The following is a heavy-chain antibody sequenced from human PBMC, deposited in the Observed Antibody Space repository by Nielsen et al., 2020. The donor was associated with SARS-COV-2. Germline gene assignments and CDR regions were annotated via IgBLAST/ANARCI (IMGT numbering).Heavy chain of an antibody. J-gene: IGHJ4*02. V-gene: IGHV4-30-4*01. CDR3: ARPYDFWSGYLY. D-gene: IGHD3-3*01. CDR1: GGSISSYEYY. Sequence: SETLSLTCSVSGGSISSYEYYWTWIRQSPGKGLEWIGYIYYSGTAYYNPSLESRVTISVDMSKNQFSLKLSSVTAADTAVYYCARPYDFWSGYLYWGQGTLVTVSS. CDR2: IYYSGTA.